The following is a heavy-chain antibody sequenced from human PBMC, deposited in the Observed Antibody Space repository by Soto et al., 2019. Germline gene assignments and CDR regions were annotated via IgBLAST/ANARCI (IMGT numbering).Heavy chain of an antibody. V-gene: IGHV3-49*04. CDR1: GFTFGDYA. J-gene: IGHJ4*02. Sequence: GESLKISCTASGFTFGDYAMSWVRQAPGKGLEWVGFIRSKAYGGTTEYAASVKGRFTISRDDSKSIAYLQMNSLKTEDTAVYYCTRDFRARGCSGGSCYSFFYWGQGTLVTVSS. D-gene: IGHD2-15*01. CDR3: TRDFRARGCSGGSCYSFFY. CDR2: IRSKAYGGTT.